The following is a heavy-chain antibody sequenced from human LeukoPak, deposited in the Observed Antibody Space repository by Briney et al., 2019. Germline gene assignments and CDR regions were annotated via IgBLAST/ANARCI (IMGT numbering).Heavy chain of an antibody. V-gene: IGHV3-21*01. D-gene: IGHD6-25*01. CDR1: GFSISTHS. J-gene: IGHJ5*02. CDR3: AKSLAAPLDWFDP. Sequence: GGSLRLSCAASGFSISTHSMNWVRQAPGRGLEWVSSISSNSRFIYYADSVKGRFTISRDNAKNSLFLQMNGLSVEDTAVYYCAKSLAAPLDWFDPWGQGTLVTVSS. CDR2: ISSNSRFI.